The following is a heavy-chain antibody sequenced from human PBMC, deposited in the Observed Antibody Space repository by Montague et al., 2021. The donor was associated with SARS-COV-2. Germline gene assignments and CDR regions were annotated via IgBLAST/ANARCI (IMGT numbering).Heavy chain of an antibody. V-gene: IGHV4-34*01. D-gene: IGHD3-22*01. J-gene: IGHJ4*02. CDR1: GGSFSDYY. Sequence: SETLSLTCAVYGGSFSDYYWSWIRQPPGKGLEWIGEINQRGTSKYNPSLKSRVSISLDTSKNQFSLYLSPVTAADTAVYYCARGRQHFNMIVVVMTGGEYYFDYWGQGTLVTVSS. CDR3: ARGRQHFNMIVVVMTGGEYYFDY. CDR2: INQRGTS.